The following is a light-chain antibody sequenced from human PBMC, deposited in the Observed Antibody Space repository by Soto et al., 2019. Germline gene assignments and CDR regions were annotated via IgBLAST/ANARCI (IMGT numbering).Light chain of an antibody. CDR1: SSNIGNNY. CDR2: DNN. CDR3: GTWDSSLSAAV. V-gene: IGLV1-51*01. Sequence: QSVLTQPPSVSAAPGQTVTISCSGSSSNIGNNYVSWYQQLPGTAPKLLIYDNNKRPSGIPDRFSGSKSGTSATLGITGLQTGDEAEYYCGTWDSSLSAAVFGGGTQLTVL. J-gene: IGLJ7*01.